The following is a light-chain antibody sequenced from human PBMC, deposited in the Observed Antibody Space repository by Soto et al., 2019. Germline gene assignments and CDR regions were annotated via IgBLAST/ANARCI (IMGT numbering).Light chain of an antibody. Sequence: EIVMTQSPATLSVCPGERATLSCRASQSVSSNLAWYQQKPGQAPRLLIYGASTRATGIPARFSGSGSGTEFTLTISSLQSEDFVVYYCQQYNNWPPGTFGQGTKLEIK. CDR2: GAS. J-gene: IGKJ2*01. CDR1: QSVSSN. V-gene: IGKV3-15*01. CDR3: QQYNNWPPGT.